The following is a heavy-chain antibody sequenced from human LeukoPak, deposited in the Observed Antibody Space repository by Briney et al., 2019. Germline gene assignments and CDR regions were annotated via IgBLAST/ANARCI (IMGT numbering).Heavy chain of an antibody. Sequence: GASVKVSCKASGYTFTSYDINWVRQATGQGLEWMGWMNPNSGNTGYAQKFQGRVTITRNTSISTAYMQLSSLRSEDTAVHYCARGPTVLGDYWGQGTLVTVSS. V-gene: IGHV1-8*03. CDR2: MNPNSGNT. D-gene: IGHD3-10*01. CDR1: GYTFTSYD. J-gene: IGHJ4*02. CDR3: ARGPTVLGDY.